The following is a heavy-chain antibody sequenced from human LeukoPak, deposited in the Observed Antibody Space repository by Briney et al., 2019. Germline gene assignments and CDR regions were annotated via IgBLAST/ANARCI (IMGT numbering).Heavy chain of an antibody. CDR1: GYTFTSYG. CDR3: ARDIAAAGTRCFDY. CDR2: ISAYNGNT. J-gene: IGHJ4*02. Sequence: ASVKVPCKASGYTFTSYGISWVRQAPGQGLEWMGWISAYNGNTNYAQKLQGRVTITTDTSTSTAYMELRSLRSDDTAVYYCARDIAAAGTRCFDYWGQGTLVTVSS. D-gene: IGHD6-13*01. V-gene: IGHV1-18*01.